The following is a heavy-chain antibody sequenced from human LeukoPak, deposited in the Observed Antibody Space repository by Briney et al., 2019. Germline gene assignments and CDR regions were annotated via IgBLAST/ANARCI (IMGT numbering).Heavy chain of an antibody. J-gene: IGHJ4*02. CDR1: GFTFSGYG. D-gene: IGHD5-12*01. Sequence: GRSLRLSCAASGFTFSGYGMQWFRQAPDKGLEWVAAISNGGSNKYYADSVKGRFTISRDNSKNTLYLQMNSLRAEDTAVYYCAKVDIVATIDAGRLVDYWGQGTLVTVSS. CDR2: ISNGGSNK. V-gene: IGHV3-30*18. CDR3: AKVDIVATIDAGRLVDY.